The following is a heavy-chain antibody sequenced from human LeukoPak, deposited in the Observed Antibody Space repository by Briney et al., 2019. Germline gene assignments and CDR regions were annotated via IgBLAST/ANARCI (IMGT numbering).Heavy chain of an antibody. CDR2: INHSGST. D-gene: IGHD5-18*01. Sequence: SETLSLTCAVYGGSPSGYYWSLIRQPPGKGLEWIGEINHSGSTNYNPSLKSRVTISVDTSKNQFSLKLSSVTAADTAVYYCARKPWIQLWLLPYNWFDPWGQGTLVTVSS. CDR3: ARKPWIQLWLLPYNWFDP. V-gene: IGHV4-34*01. CDR1: GGSPSGYY. J-gene: IGHJ5*02.